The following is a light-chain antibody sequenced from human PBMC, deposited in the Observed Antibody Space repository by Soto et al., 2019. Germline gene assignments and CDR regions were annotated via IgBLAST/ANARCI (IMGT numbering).Light chain of an antibody. CDR3: QSYDSSLSGHVV. V-gene: IGLV1-40*01. CDR2: GNS. J-gene: IGLJ2*01. CDR1: SSNIGAGYD. Sequence: QAVVTQPPSVSGAPGQRVTISCTGSSSNIGAGYDVHWYQQLPGTAPKLLIYGNSNRPSGVPDRFFGSKSGTSASLAITGLQAEDEADYYCQSYDSSLSGHVVFGGGTQLTVL.